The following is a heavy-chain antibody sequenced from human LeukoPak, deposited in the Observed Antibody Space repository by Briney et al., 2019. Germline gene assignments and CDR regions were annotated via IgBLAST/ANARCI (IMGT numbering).Heavy chain of an antibody. J-gene: IGHJ4*02. D-gene: IGHD4-23*01. CDR1: GFTFSDHN. V-gene: IGHV3-30*04. CDR2: ISYDGKNK. Sequence: GGSLRLSCAPFGFTFSDHNMHWVRQAPGKGPDWVAVISYDGKNKYYADSVKGRFTISRDNSKNTLYLQMNSLRAEDTAVYYCAKDLGSVVTPPSLDYWGQGTLVTVSS. CDR3: AKDLGSVVTPPSLDY.